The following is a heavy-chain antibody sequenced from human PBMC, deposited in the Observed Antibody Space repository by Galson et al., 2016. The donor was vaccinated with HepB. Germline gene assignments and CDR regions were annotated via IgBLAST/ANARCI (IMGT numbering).Heavy chain of an antibody. V-gene: IGHV6-1*01. CDR2: TYYRSEWHF. Sequence: CAISGDSVSSNSAGWYWIRQSPSRGLEWLGRTYYRSEWHFDYAESVKSRITTNPDTAKNQFSLQLNSVTPEDTAIYYCARSYLLGRGFGSWGQGTLVTVSS. D-gene: IGHD7-27*01. CDR3: ARSYLLGRGFGS. J-gene: IGHJ4*02. CDR1: GDSVSSNSAG.